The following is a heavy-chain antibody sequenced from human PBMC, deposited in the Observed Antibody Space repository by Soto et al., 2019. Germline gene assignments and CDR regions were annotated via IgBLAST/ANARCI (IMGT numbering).Heavy chain of an antibody. V-gene: IGHV3-48*03. Sequence: DVQLVESGGGLVQPGGSLRLSCAASGFTFSSFDMNWVRQAPGKGLEWVSYITSSGGTIYYADSVKGRFTISRDNAKNSLYLQMNSLRGEDTAVYYCAREGSVSSSDYYAYYYGMDVWGLGTTVTVSS. CDR2: ITSSGGTI. J-gene: IGHJ6*02. CDR3: AREGSVSSSDYYAYYYGMDV. D-gene: IGHD3-10*01. CDR1: GFTFSSFD.